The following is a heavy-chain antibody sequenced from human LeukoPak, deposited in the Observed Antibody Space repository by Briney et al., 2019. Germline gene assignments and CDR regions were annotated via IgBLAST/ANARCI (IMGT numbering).Heavy chain of an antibody. Sequence: SLRLSCAASGFTFDDYAMHWVRQAPGKGLEWVSGISWNSGSIGYADSVKGRFTISRDNAKNSLYLQMNSLRAEDTALYYCAKAPETMVRGVVYYYYGMDVWGQGTTVTVPS. J-gene: IGHJ6*02. V-gene: IGHV3-9*01. CDR2: ISWNSGSI. CDR3: AKAPETMVRGVVYYYYGMDV. CDR1: GFTFDDYA. D-gene: IGHD3-10*01.